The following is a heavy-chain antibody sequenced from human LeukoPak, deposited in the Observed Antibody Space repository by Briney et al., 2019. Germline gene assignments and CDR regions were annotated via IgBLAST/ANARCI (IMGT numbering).Heavy chain of an antibody. CDR1: GFTVSSNY. V-gene: IGHV3-53*01. J-gene: IGHJ4*02. Sequence: GGSLRLSCAASGFTVSSNYMSWVRQAPGKGLEWVSVIYSGGSTYYADSVKGRFTISRDNSKNTLYLQMNSLRAEDTAVYYCARDMYYYDSSGYYYYDYWGQGTLVTVSS. CDR2: IYSGGST. CDR3: ARDMYYYDSSGYYYYDY. D-gene: IGHD3-22*01.